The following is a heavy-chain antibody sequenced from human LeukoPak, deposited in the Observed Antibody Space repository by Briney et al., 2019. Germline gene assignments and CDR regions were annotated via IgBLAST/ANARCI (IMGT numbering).Heavy chain of an antibody. CDR3: ARDLGRIRDGYNYRGALGY. CDR1: GGSISTSNYY. V-gene: IGHV4-39*07. Sequence: SETLSLTCTVSGGSISTSNYYWGWIRQPPGKGLEWIGNIFYSGSTYYSPSLRSRVTISVDTSKNQFSLKLSSVTAADTAVYYCARDLGRIRDGYNYRGALGYWGQGTLVTVSS. J-gene: IGHJ4*02. CDR2: IFYSGST. D-gene: IGHD5-24*01.